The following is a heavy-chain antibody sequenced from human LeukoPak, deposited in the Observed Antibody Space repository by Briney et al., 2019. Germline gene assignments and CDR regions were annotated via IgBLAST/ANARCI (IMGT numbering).Heavy chain of an antibody. CDR1: GGSVSSSRYY. Sequence: SETLSLTCPVSGGSVSSSRYYWGWIRQPPGKGLEWIGSIYYSGSTYYNPSLKSRVTISVDASKNQFSLKLSSVTAADTAVYYCARRHYYDSSGDNYYYMDVWGKGTTVTVSS. V-gene: IGHV4-39*01. CDR2: IYYSGST. CDR3: ARRHYYDSSGDNYYYMDV. D-gene: IGHD3-22*01. J-gene: IGHJ6*03.